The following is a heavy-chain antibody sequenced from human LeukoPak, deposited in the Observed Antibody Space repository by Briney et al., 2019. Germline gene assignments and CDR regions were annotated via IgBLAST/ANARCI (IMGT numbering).Heavy chain of an antibody. CDR3: ARETGKRGMDV. D-gene: IGHD1-1*01. CDR1: GFTFSSYW. CDR2: INSDGSST. Sequence: PGGSLRLSCAASGFTFSSYWMHWVRQAPGMGLVWVSRINSDGSSTSYADSVKGRFTISRDNAKNTLYLQMNSLRAEDTAVYYCARETGKRGMDVWGQGTTVTVSS. V-gene: IGHV3-74*01. J-gene: IGHJ6*02.